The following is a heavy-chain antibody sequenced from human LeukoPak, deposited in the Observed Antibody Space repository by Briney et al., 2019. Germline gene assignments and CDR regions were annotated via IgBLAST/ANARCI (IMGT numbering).Heavy chain of an antibody. J-gene: IGHJ4*02. Sequence: PGGSLRLSCAASGFTFSSYAMHWVRQAPGKGLEWVAVISYDGSNKYYADSVKGRFTISRDNSKNTLYLQMNSLRAEDTAVSYCARPVLVSGSAYFDYWGQGTLVTVSS. V-gene: IGHV3-30*04. D-gene: IGHD1-26*01. CDR2: ISYDGSNK. CDR1: GFTFSSYA. CDR3: ARPVLVSGSAYFDY.